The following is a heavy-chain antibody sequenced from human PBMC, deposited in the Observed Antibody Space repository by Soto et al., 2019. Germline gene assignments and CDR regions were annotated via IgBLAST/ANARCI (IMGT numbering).Heavy chain of an antibody. D-gene: IGHD3-10*01. V-gene: IGHV3-21*01. J-gene: IGHJ4*02. CDR2: ISSSSSYI. CDR1: GFTFSSYS. Sequence: GGSLRLSCAASGFTFSSYSMNWVRQAPGKGLEWVSSISSSSSYIYYADSVKGRFTISRDNAKNSLYLQMNSLRAEDTAVYYCARDSDYYGSGSYLGYFDYWGQGTLVTVSS. CDR3: ARDSDYYGSGSYLGYFDY.